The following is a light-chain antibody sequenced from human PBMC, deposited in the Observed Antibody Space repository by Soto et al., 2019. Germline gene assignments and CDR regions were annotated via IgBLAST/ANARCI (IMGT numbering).Light chain of an antibody. J-gene: IGKJ4*01. CDR2: DAS. Sequence: VFTKSPATRSLSAGKRATLSCRASQSVSSYLAWYQQKPGQAPRLLIYDASNRATGTPDRFSCSGSGTDFTLTISRLEPEDFATYYCQKYNSAPLTFCGGTNVDIK. CDR1: QSVSSY. CDR3: QKYNSAPLT. V-gene: IGKV3-11*01.